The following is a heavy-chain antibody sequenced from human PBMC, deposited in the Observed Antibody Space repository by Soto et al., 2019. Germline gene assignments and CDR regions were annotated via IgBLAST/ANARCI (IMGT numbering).Heavy chain of an antibody. Sequence: QVQLQESGPGLVKPSETLSLTCTVSGDSISRYYWSWIRLSPGKGLEWIGYIYYRGETNYNPSVKSRVTISVDRTKNQFSLKLSSVTAADTAVYYCARDQGGEFLKGSGMDLWGQGTTVTVSS. V-gene: IGHV4-59*01. CDR3: ARDQGGEFLKGSGMDL. J-gene: IGHJ6*02. CDR1: GDSISRYY. CDR2: IYYRGET. D-gene: IGHD3-10*01.